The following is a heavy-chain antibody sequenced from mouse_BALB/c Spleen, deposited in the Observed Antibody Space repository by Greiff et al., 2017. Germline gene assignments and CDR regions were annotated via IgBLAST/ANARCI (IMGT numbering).Heavy chain of an antibody. CDR3: ARSYDYPYYFDY. CDR2: ISNGGGST. J-gene: IGHJ2*01. V-gene: IGHV5-12-2*01. Sequence: EVQGVESGGGLVQPGGSLKLSCAASGFTFSSYTMSWVRQTPEKRLEWVAYISNGGGSTYYPDTVKGRFTISRDNAKNTLYLQMSSLKSEDTAMYYCARSYDYPYYFDYWGQGTTLTVSS. CDR1: GFTFSSYT. D-gene: IGHD2-4*01.